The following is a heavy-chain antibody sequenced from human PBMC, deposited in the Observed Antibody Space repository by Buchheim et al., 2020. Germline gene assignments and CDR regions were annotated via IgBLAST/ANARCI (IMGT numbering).Heavy chain of an antibody. CDR1: GGSFSGYY. Sequence: QVQLQQWGAGLLKPSETLSLTCAVSGGSFSGYYWSWIRQPPGKGLEWIGEINHSGSTNYNPSLKSRVTISVDTSKNQFSLQLSSVTAADTAVYYCARGGGPIVAPAFDYWGQGTL. D-gene: IGHD5-12*01. J-gene: IGHJ4*02. CDR3: ARGGGPIVAPAFDY. V-gene: IGHV4-34*01. CDR2: INHSGST.